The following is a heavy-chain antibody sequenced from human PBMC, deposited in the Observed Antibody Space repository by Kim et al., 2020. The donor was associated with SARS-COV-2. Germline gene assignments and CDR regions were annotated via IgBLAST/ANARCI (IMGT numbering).Heavy chain of an antibody. Sequence: LQSRVTISVDTSKTQFSLKLSSVTAADTAVYYCARVWMITFGGVNNYFDYWGQGTLVTVSS. J-gene: IGHJ4*02. V-gene: IGHV4-59*01. CDR3: ARVWMITFGGVNNYFDY. D-gene: IGHD3-16*01.